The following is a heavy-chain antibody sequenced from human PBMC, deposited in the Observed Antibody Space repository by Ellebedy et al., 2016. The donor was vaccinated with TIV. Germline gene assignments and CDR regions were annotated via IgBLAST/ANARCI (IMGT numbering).Heavy chain of an antibody. CDR2: ISGSISRI. Sequence: PGGSLRLSCAASGFTFSSYNMNWVRQAPGKGLEWVSYISGSISRIYYADSVKGRFTISSDNSKDTLFLQMNSLRAEDTAIYFCARDPVGVGPAFDVWGQGTMVTVSS. D-gene: IGHD4-23*01. CDR3: ARDPVGVGPAFDV. V-gene: IGHV3-48*01. CDR1: GFTFSSYN. J-gene: IGHJ3*01.